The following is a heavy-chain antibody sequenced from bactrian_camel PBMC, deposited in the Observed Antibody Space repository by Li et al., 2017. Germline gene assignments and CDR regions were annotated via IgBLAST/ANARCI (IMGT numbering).Heavy chain of an antibody. Sequence: HVQLVESGGGLVQAGGSLRLSCVASGVSYWRYCMGWFRQAPGKEREGVALIDSAGASTYADFVKGRFTISRSNARNTLALQMNNLTSEDTAVYYCADGIDYGLGTSTCKHNNWGRGTQVTVS. J-gene: IGHJ4*01. D-gene: IGHD5*01. CDR2: IDSAGAS. CDR1: GVSYWRYC. CDR3: ADGIDYGLGTSTCKHNN. V-gene: IGHV3S55*01.